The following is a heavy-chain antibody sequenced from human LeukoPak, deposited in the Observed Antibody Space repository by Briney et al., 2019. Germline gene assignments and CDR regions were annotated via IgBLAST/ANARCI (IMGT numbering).Heavy chain of an antibody. CDR1: GYTFTSYY. J-gene: IGHJ4*02. CDR3: ARGKGLAVAGTLNYFDY. V-gene: IGHV1-46*01. D-gene: IGHD6-19*01. Sequence: GASVKVSCKASGYTFTSYYMHWVRQAPGQGLEWMGIINPSGGSTSYAQKFQGRVTMTRDTSTSTVYMELSSPRSEDTAVYYCARGKGLAVAGTLNYFDYWGQGTLVTVSS. CDR2: INPSGGST.